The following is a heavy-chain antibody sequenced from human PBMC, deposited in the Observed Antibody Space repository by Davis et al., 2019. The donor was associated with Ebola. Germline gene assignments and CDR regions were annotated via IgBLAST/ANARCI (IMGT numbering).Heavy chain of an antibody. D-gene: IGHD2-2*01. V-gene: IGHV3-21*01. CDR2: ISSSSSYI. CDR3: ARGDIVVVPAAQYYYYYMDV. CDR1: GFTFSSYS. Sequence: GESLKISCAASGFTFSSYSMNWVRQAPGKGLEWVSSISSSSSYIYYADSVKGRFTISRDNAKNSLYLQMNSLRAEDTAVYYCARGDIVVVPAAQYYYYYMDVWGKGTTVTVSS. J-gene: IGHJ6*03.